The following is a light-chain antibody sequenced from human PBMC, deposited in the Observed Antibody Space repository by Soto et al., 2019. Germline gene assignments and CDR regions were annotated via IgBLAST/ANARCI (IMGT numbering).Light chain of an antibody. CDR3: QQYTGTTTT. V-gene: IGKV3-20*01. CDR2: GAS. J-gene: IGKJ5*01. CDR1: QTVSSNY. Sequence: EIVLTQSPATLSLSPGERATLSCSASQTVSSNYLAWCQQRPGLAPRLLIYGASTRAAGIPDRFSGSGSGTDFTLTITRLESEDSAVYFCQQYTGTTTTFGQGTRLEIK.